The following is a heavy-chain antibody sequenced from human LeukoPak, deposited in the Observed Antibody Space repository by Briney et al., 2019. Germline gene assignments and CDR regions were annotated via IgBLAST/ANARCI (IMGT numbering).Heavy chain of an antibody. V-gene: IGHV3-53*01. J-gene: IGHJ6*03. D-gene: IGHD5-18*01. CDR2: IYSGGST. CDR1: GFTVSSNY. CDR3: AKHTAMVLYYYYMDV. Sequence: GGSLRLSCAASGFTVSSNYMSWVRQAPGKGLEWVSIIYSGGSTFYADSVKGRFTVSRDNSKNTLYLQMNSLRAEDTAVYYCAKHTAMVLYYYYMDVWGKGTTVTVSS.